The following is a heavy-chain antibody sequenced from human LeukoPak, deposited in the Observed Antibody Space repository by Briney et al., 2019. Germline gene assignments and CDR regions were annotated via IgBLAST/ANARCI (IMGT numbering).Heavy chain of an antibody. J-gene: IGHJ4*02. CDR3: AKLTYSSGWYFGY. D-gene: IGHD6-19*01. V-gene: IGHV4-39*01. Sequence: PSETLSLTCTVSGGSISSSSYYWGWIRQPPGKGLEWIGSIYYSGSTYYNPSLKSRVTISVDTSKNQFSPKLSSVTAADTAVYYCAKLTYSSGWYFGYWGQGTLVTVSS. CDR1: GGSISSSSYY. CDR2: IYYSGST.